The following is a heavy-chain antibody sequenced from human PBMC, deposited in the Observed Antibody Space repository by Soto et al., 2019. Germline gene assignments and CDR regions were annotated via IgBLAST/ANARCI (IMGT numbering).Heavy chain of an antibody. J-gene: IGHJ6*02. CDR2: INAGNGNT. CDR1: GYTFTSYA. D-gene: IGHD6-19*01. CDR3: ARDPPPRVDSSGWYRFYYHYGMDV. V-gene: IGHV1-3*01. Sequence: GASVKVSCKASGYTFTSYAMHWVRQAPGQRLEWMGWINAGNGNTKYSQKFQGRVTITRDTSASTAYMELSSLRSEDTAVYYCARDPPPRVDSSGWYRFYYHYGMDVWGQGTTVTVSS.